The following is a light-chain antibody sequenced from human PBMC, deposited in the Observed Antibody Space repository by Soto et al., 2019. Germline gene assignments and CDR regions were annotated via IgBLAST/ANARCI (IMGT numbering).Light chain of an antibody. CDR2: GAS. CDR3: RQYCSAWPIT. CDR1: QIVTSSY. J-gene: IGKJ5*01. V-gene: IGKV3-20*01. Sequence: EMIMKQSPLTLSVSPAERATLSCRASQIVTSSYLAGYQQKPGQAPRLLIHGASSRATGIPDGLSGGGSWTDVIITTSRRVHSEYLAYYYRQYCSAWPITFGQGTRLEI.